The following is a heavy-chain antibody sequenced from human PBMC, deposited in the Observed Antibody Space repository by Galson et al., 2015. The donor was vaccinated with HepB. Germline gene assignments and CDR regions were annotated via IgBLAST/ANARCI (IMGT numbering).Heavy chain of an antibody. V-gene: IGHV1-69*04. Sequence: SVKVSCKVSGDTFSSYAINWVRQAPGQGLEWMGRIIPMLGIVKYSQKFQDRVTFTADKSSSTAYMELRSLIYEDTAVYSCARGLGDGGNWSPNWLDPWGQGTLVTVSS. D-gene: IGHD4-23*01. J-gene: IGHJ5*02. CDR2: IIPMLGIV. CDR1: GDTFSSYA. CDR3: ARGLGDGGNWSPNWLDP.